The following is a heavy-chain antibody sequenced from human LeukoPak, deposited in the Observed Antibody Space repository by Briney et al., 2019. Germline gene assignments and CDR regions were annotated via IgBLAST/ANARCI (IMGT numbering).Heavy chain of an antibody. V-gene: IGHV1-69*13. CDR1: GGTFSSYA. D-gene: IGHD4-23*01. CDR2: IIPIFGTA. CDR3: ARDASPMRADTTGGNVWFDAFDI. Sequence: ASVKVSCKASGGTFSSYAISWVRQAPGQGLEWMGGIIPIFGTANYAQKFQGRVTITADESTSTAYMELSSLRSEDTAVYYCARDASPMRADTTGGNVWFDAFDIWGLGTMVTVSS. J-gene: IGHJ3*02.